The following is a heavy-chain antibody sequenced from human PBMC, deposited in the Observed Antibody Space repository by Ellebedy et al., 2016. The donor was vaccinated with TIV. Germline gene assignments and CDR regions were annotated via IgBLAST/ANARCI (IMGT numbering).Heavy chain of an antibody. V-gene: IGHV1-3*01. CDR1: GYTFTTFA. D-gene: IGHD2-15*01. CDR3: ASDPLGYCSGGSCTNNWFDP. CDR2: INVADANT. Sequence: AASVKVSCKASGYTFTTFAIHWVRQAPGHSPEWMGWINVADANTIYSQKFQGRLTITRDTSANTVYMHLSSLRSEDSAVDYCASDPLGYCSGGSCTNNWFDPWGQGTLVTVSS. J-gene: IGHJ5*02.